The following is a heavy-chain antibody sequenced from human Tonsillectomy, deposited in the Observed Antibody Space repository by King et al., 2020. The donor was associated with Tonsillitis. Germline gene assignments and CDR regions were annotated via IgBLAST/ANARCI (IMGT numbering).Heavy chain of an antibody. D-gene: IGHD4-17*01. CDR2: IYYSGST. CDR1: DGSINSTY. Sequence: VQLQESGPGLVEPSETLSLTCTVSDGSINSTYWNWIRQPPGKGLEWIGVIYYSGSTNYNPTLKSRVTISVDTSKNQFSLRLRSVTAADAAVYFCVRVSPSLRWYFDLWGRGTLVTVSS. J-gene: IGHJ2*01. V-gene: IGHV4-59*01. CDR3: VRVSPSLRWYFDL.